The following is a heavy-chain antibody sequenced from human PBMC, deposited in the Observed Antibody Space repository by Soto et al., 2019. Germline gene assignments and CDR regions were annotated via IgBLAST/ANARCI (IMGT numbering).Heavy chain of an antibody. CDR3: ASCGIGAAAGWGYNWFDP. CDR1: GGTFSSYA. V-gene: IGHV1-69*01. D-gene: IGHD6-13*01. J-gene: IGHJ5*02. CDR2: IIPIFGTA. Sequence: QVQLVQSGAEVKKPGSSVKVSCKASGGTFSSYAISWVRQAPGQGLEWMGGIIPIFGTANYAQKFQGRVTITADESMSTAYMELSSLRSEDTAVYYCASCGIGAAAGWGYNWFDPWGQGTLVTVSS.